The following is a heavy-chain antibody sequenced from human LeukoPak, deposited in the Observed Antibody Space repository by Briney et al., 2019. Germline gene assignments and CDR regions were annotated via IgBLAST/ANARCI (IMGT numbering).Heavy chain of an antibody. CDR2: ISSSGGTI. J-gene: IGHJ3*02. CDR3: ASTFEFDGSGWNELVFHAFDI. CDR1: GFTFSDYY. V-gene: IGHV3-11*04. Sequence: PGGSLRLSCAASGFTFSDYYMNWIRQAPGKGLEWVSYISSSGGTIYYADSVKGRFTISRDNAKNSLYLQMNSLRAEDTAVYYCASTFEFDGSGWNELVFHAFDIWGQGTMVTVSS. D-gene: IGHD6-19*01.